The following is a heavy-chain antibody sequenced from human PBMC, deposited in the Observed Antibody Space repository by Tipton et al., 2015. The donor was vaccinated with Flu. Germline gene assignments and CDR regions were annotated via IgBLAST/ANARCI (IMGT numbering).Heavy chain of an antibody. CDR3: ARDSYMVQGVSFLNPHYGMDF. D-gene: IGHD3-10*01. Sequence: TLSLTCTVSGGSISSSSYYWGWIRQPPGKGLEWIGSIYYSGSTYYNPSLKSRVTISVDTSKNQFSLKLSSVTAADTAVYYCARDSYMVQGVSFLNPHYGMDFRGQGTTVTV. CDR2: IYYSGST. CDR1: GGSISSSSYY. V-gene: IGHV4-39*07. J-gene: IGHJ6*02.